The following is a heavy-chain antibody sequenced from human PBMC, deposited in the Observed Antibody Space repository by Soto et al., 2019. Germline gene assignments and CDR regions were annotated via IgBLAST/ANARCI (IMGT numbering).Heavy chain of an antibody. J-gene: IGHJ4*02. CDR2: ISGSGGST. V-gene: IGHV3-23*01. D-gene: IGHD2-2*01. Sequence: EVQLLESGGGLVQPGGSLRLSCAASGFTFSSYAMSWVRQAPGKGLEWVSAISGSGGSTYYADSVKGRFTISRDNSKNTLYLQMNSLRAEDTAVYYCARGIVVVPAYFFLRTPHYFDYWGQGTLVTVSS. CDR3: ARGIVVVPAYFFLRTPHYFDY. CDR1: GFTFSSYA.